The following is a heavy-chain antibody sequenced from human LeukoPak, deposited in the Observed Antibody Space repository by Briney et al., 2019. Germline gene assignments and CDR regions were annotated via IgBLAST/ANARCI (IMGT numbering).Heavy chain of an antibody. Sequence: ASVRVSCKASGYTFTGYYIHWVRQAPGQGPEWMGWLSGYDGDTNYAQNFQGRVTLTTDTSTSTAYMELRSLRSDDTAFYYCARDSKVEAGSGFDYWGQGTLVTVSS. CDR2: LSGYDGDT. CDR3: ARDSKVEAGSGFDY. J-gene: IGHJ4*02. D-gene: IGHD6-13*01. CDR1: GYTFTGYY. V-gene: IGHV1-18*04.